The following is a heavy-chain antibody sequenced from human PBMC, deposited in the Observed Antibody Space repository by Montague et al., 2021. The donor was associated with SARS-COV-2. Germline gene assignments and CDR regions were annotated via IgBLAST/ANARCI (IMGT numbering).Heavy chain of an antibody. CDR2: FYHSGSI. V-gene: IGHV4-30-2*01. D-gene: IGHD2-21*01. CDR1: GGSIRSGGYS. J-gene: IGHJ3*02. Sequence: TLSLTCSVSGGSIRSGGYSWSWIRQPPGKGLDWIGHFYHSGSIYYNPSLKSRVTISVDRSKNHFSLKLTSVTAADTAVYYCARGRGGTYSDDAFDIWGQGTMVTVSS. CDR3: ARGRGGTYSDDAFDI.